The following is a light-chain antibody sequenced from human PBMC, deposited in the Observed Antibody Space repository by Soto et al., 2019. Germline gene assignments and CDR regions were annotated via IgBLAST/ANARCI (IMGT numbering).Light chain of an antibody. CDR1: SSNIGSNY. Sequence: QSVLTQPPSASGTPGQRVTISCSGSSSNIGSNYVYWYQQFPGTAPKLLIYRNNQRPSGVPDRFSGSQSGTSASLAISGLRSEDEADYYCAAWDDSLSGRVFGTGTKVTVL. CDR3: AAWDDSLSGRV. J-gene: IGLJ1*01. V-gene: IGLV1-47*01. CDR2: RNN.